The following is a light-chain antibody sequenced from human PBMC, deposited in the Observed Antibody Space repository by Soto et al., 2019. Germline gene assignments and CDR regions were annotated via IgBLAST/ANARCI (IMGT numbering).Light chain of an antibody. V-gene: IGLV2-14*01. CDR2: EVT. CDR1: SNYKY. Sequence: QSALTQPASVSASPGQSITISCTGTSNYKYVSWYQHHPGKAPKLIIFEVTDRPSGISNRFSGSKSGNTASLTISGLQTEDEGEYYCSSYTSTSTPCVFGTGTKLTVL. J-gene: IGLJ1*01. CDR3: SSYTSTSTPCV.